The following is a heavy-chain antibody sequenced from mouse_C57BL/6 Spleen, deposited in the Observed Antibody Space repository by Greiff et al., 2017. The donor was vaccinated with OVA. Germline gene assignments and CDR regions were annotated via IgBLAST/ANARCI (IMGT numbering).Heavy chain of an antibody. Sequence: QVQLKQPGAELVKPGASVKLSCKASGYTFTSYWMHWVKQRPGQGLEWIGMIHPNSGSTNYNEKFKSKATLTVDKSSSPAYMQLSSLTSEDSAVYYCARLGRGYFDYWGQGTTLTVSS. CDR3: ARLGRGYFDY. CDR1: GYTFTSYW. V-gene: IGHV1-64*01. J-gene: IGHJ2*01. D-gene: IGHD4-1*01. CDR2: IHPNSGST.